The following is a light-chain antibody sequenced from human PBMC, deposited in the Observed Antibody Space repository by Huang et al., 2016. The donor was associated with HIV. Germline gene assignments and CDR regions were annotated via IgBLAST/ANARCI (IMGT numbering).Light chain of an antibody. V-gene: IGKV3-20*01. CDR2: GAS. CDR1: QTIKNIY. Sequence: ELVLTQSPDTLSLSPGERATVSCRVSQTIKNIYLAWYQQKPGQGPRLLIYGASSRATDIPDRFSGSGSGTDFTLTINRLEPEDFAVYYCQQYDSSQGISFGQGTRLEMK. J-gene: IGKJ5*01. CDR3: QQYDSSQGIS.